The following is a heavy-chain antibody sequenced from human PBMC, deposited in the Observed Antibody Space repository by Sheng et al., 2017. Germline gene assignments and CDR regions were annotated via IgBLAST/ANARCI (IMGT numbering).Heavy chain of an antibody. CDR2: ISTSGTTT. CDR1: GFTFSSYE. V-gene: IGHV3-48*03. Sequence: EVQVVESGGGLVQPGGSLRLSCAASGFTFSSYEMNWVRQAPGKGLEWVSHISTSGTTTYYADAVKGRFTISRDNAKNSLYLQMNSLRVEDTAVYYCGRYLNYWGQGTLVTVSS. J-gene: IGHJ4*02. CDR3: GRYLNY.